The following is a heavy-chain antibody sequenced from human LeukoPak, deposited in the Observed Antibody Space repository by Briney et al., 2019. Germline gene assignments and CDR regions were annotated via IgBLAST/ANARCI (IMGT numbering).Heavy chain of an antibody. CDR1: GGSISGFY. CDR3: ARTIIESGGGRYFDY. Sequence: PSETLSLTCTVSGGSISGFYWSWIRQPPGRGLEWIGYMDKSGSTTYNPSLKSRVTISVDAPKNQFSLKLSSVTAADTAVYYCARTIIESGGGRYFDYWGQGTLVTVSS. V-gene: IGHV4-59*01. CDR2: MDKSGST. J-gene: IGHJ4*02. D-gene: IGHD2-15*01.